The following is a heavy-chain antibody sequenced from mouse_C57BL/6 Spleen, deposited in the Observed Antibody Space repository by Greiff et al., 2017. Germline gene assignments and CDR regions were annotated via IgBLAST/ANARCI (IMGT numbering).Heavy chain of an antibody. Sequence: QVQLQQPGAELVMPGASVKLSCKASGYTFTSYWMNWVKQRPGQGLEWIGEIDPSDSYTNYNQKFKGKSTLTVDKSSSTAYMQLSSLTSDDSAVYYCARGRSYYAMDYWGQGTSVTVSS. V-gene: IGHV1-69*01. CDR3: ARGRSYYAMDY. J-gene: IGHJ4*01. CDR2: IDPSDSYT. CDR1: GYTFTSYW.